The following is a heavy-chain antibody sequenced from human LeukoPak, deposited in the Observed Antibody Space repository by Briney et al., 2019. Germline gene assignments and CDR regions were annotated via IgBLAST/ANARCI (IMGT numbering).Heavy chain of an antibody. CDR2: IYYSGST. CDR1: GGSISSSSYY. CDR3: AREGPIVGASETDYYFDY. D-gene: IGHD1-26*01. V-gene: IGHV4-39*02. Sequence: SETLSLTCTDSGGSISSSSYYWGWIRQPPGKGLEWIGSIYYSGSTYYNPSLKSRVTISVDTSKNQFSLKLSSVTAADTAVYYCAREGPIVGASETDYYFDYWGQGTLVTVSS. J-gene: IGHJ4*02.